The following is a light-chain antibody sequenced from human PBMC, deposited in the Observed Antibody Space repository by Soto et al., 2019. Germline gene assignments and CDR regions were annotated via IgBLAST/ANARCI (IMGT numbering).Light chain of an antibody. CDR2: DAS. J-gene: IGKJ3*01. Sequence: EIVLTQSPATLSLSPGERATLSCRASQSVNNYLAWYQQRPGQAPRLLIYDASNRATGIPARFSGSGSGTDFTLTISSLEPEDFAIYYCQHRNNRPFSFGVGTKVDIK. CDR1: QSVNNY. CDR3: QHRNNRPFS. V-gene: IGKV3-11*01.